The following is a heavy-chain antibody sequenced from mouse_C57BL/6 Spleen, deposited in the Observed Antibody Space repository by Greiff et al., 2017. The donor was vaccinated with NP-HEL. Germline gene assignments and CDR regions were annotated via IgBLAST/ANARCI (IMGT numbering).Heavy chain of an antibody. V-gene: IGHV1-52*01. CDR3: AREGVAHWYFDV. CDR1: GYTFTSYW. D-gene: IGHD1-1*01. CDR2: IDPSDSET. Sequence: QVQLQQPGAELVRPGSSVKLSCKASGYTFTSYWMHWVKQRPIQGLEWIGNIDPSDSETNYNQKFKDKATLTVDKSSSTAYMQLSSLTSEDSAVYYCAREGVAHWYFDVWGTGTTVTVSS. J-gene: IGHJ1*03.